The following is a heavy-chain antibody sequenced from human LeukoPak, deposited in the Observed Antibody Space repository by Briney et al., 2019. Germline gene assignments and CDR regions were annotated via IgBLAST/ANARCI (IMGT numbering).Heavy chain of an antibody. Sequence: GGSLRLSCAAPGFPFNYYNIHWVRQAPGKGLEWVAFMRNDGSEIHYADSVKGRFTISRDNSKNSLYLQMNSLRVEDTAVYYCARDYGFADCSGGSCYPEYWGQGTLVTVSS. V-gene: IGHV3-30*02. CDR1: GFPFNYYN. J-gene: IGHJ4*02. D-gene: IGHD2-15*01. CDR2: MRNDGSEI. CDR3: ARDYGFADCSGGSCYPEY.